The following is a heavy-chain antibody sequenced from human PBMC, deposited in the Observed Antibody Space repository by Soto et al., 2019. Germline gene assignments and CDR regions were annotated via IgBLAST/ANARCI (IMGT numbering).Heavy chain of an antibody. CDR1: GGSFSGYY. J-gene: IGHJ6*03. V-gene: IGHV4-34*01. CDR2: INHSGST. D-gene: IGHD3-16*02. Sequence: SETLSLTCAVYGGSFSGYYWSWIRQPPGKGLEWIGEINHSGSTNYNPSLKSRVTISVDTSKNQFSLKLSSVTAADTAAYYCARSIGYYYYYMDVWGKGTTVTVSS. CDR3: ARSIGYYYYYMDV.